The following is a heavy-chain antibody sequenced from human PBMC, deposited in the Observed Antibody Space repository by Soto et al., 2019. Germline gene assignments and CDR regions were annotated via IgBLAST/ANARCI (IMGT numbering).Heavy chain of an antibody. V-gene: IGHV4-39*01. J-gene: IGHJ4*02. CDR1: GCSISSSSYY. CDR2: IYYSGTT. Sequence: ASETLSLTCPVSGCSISSSSYYWGWVRQPPGKGLEWIGSIYYSGTTYYNPSLKSRVTISVDTSKNQFSLKLSSVTAADTAVYYCARRLDYYDSSWVDYWGQGTLVTVSS. CDR3: ARRLDYYDSSWVDY. D-gene: IGHD3-22*01.